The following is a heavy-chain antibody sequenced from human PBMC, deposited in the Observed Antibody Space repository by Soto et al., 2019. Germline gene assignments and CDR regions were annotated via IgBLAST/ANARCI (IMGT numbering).Heavy chain of an antibody. D-gene: IGHD6-19*01. V-gene: IGHV3-30*03. Sequence: QVQLVESGGGVVQPGRSLRLSCAASGFTFSTFAMHWVRQAPGKGLEWVALISNDGITKYYAESVKGRFTISRDNSKNPVYLEMASLRTEDTAVYYAYSSGWWGQGTRVTVSS. CDR3: YSSGW. CDR2: ISNDGITK. J-gene: IGHJ4*02. CDR1: GFTFSTFA.